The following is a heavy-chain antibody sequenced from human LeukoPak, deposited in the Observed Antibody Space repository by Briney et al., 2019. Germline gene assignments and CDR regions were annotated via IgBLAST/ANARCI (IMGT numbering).Heavy chain of an antibody. CDR2: ISGGGGST. Sequence: GGSLRLSCAASGFTFSSYAMHWVRQAPGKGLEWVSAISGGGGSTYYADSVKGRFTISRDNSKNTLYLQMNSLRAEDTAVYYCAFQVVKYYFDYWGQGTLVTVSS. J-gene: IGHJ4*02. CDR3: AFQVVKYYFDY. D-gene: IGHD3-22*01. CDR1: GFTFSSYA. V-gene: IGHV3-23*01.